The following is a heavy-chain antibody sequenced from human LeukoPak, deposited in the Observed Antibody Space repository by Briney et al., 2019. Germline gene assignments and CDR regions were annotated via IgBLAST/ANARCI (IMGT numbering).Heavy chain of an antibody. J-gene: IGHJ3*02. CDR3: ARATQGAFDI. CDR1: GGSINYYY. CDR2: IYYSGSA. V-gene: IGHV4-59*01. Sequence: SETLSLTCTVSGGSINYYYWSWIRPPPGKGLEWIGYIYYSGSANYTPSLKSRVSISVDTSKNHFSLKLSSVTAADTAVYYCARATQGAFDIWGQGTMVTVSS.